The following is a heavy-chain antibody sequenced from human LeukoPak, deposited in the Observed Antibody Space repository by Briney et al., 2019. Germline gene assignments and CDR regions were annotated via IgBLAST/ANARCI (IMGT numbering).Heavy chain of an antibody. J-gene: IGHJ3*02. CDR3: AGYDCERLGGVFDI. CDR1: GASSSNNY. Sequence: SEPLSLTSASCGASSSNNYSSWLRQPPGKGLEWIAYIYYRGSTNYNPSLKSRVTISVDTSKNQFSLNLRSVTAEDTAVYCWAGYDCERLGGVFDIWGQGTMVTVSS. CDR2: IYYRGST. V-gene: IGHV4-59*08. D-gene: IGHD2-21*01.